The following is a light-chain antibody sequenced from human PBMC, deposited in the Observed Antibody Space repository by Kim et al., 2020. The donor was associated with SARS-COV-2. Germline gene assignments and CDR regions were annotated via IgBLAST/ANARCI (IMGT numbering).Light chain of an antibody. CDR2: STS. CDR1: ESIGSW. J-gene: IGKJ4*01. V-gene: IGKV1-12*01. CDR3: QQLNAFPLT. Sequence: SASVGDRVTSTCRASESIGSWLAWYQQKPGEAPSLLIYSTSNLHSGVPSRFSGSGYGTDFTLTVSSLQPEDSAVYYCQQLNAFPLTFGGGTKVEI.